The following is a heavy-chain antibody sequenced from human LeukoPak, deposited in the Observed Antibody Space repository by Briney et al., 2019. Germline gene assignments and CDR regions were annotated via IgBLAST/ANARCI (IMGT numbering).Heavy chain of an antibody. Sequence: ASVKVSCKVSGYTLTELSMHWVRQAPGKGLEWMGGFDPEDGETIYAQKFQGRVTMTEDTSTDTAYMELSNLRSEDTAVYYCATVANPRYYDSSGYPSLWGQGTLVTVSS. V-gene: IGHV1-24*01. CDR1: GYTLTELS. CDR2: FDPEDGET. CDR3: ATVANPRYYDSSGYPSL. D-gene: IGHD3-22*01. J-gene: IGHJ4*02.